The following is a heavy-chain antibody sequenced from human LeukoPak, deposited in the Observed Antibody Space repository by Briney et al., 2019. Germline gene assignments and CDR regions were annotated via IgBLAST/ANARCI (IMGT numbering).Heavy chain of an antibody. CDR3: AKDRSDNNTWYAGSH. CDR1: GFTFSSYA. D-gene: IGHD6-13*01. CDR2: ISGSGGST. J-gene: IGHJ4*02. V-gene: IGHV3-23*01. Sequence: PGGSLRLSCAASGFTFSSYAMSWVRQAPGKGLEWVSAISGSGGSTYYADSVKGRFTISRDNPKNTLYLQMNTLRAEDTAVYYCAKDRSDNNTWYAGSHWGQGTQVTVSS.